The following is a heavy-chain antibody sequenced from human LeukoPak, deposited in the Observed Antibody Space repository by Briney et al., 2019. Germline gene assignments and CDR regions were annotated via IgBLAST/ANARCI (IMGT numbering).Heavy chain of an antibody. V-gene: IGHV4-59*01. CDR2: IYYSGGT. Sequence: KSSETLSLTCTVSGGSISSYYWSWIRQPPGKGLEWIGYIYYSGGTNYNPSLKSRVTISVDTSKNQFSLKLSSVTAADTAVYYCARVGGGYSYGLILWGQGTLVTVSS. J-gene: IGHJ4*02. CDR1: GGSISSYY. CDR3: ARVGGGYSYGLIL. D-gene: IGHD5-18*01.